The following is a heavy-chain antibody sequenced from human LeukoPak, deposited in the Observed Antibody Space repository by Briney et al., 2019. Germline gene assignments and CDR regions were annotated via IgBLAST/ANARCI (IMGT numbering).Heavy chain of an antibody. CDR2: INPNSGGT. D-gene: IGHD3-10*01. CDR1: GYTFTGYY. V-gene: IGHV1-2*03. CDR3: ARAAYYYGSGSSPGGY. Sequence: LGASVKVSCKASGYTFTGYYMHWVRQAPGQGLEWMGWINPNSGGTNYAQKFQGRVTMTRDTSISTAYMELSRLRSDDTAVYYCARAAYYYGSGSSPGGYWGQGTLVTVSS. J-gene: IGHJ4*02.